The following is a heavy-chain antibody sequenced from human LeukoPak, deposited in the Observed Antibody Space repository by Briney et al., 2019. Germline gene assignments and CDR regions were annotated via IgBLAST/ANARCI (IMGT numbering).Heavy chain of an antibody. D-gene: IGHD2-2*01. Sequence: SVKVSCKASGYTFTSYGISWVRQAPGQGLEWMGGIIPIFGTANYAQKFQGRVTITADKSTSTASMELSSLRSEDTAVYYCAIRFRRVVPAGGAFDIWGQGTMVTVSS. CDR1: GYTFTSYG. CDR3: AIRFRRVVPAGGAFDI. J-gene: IGHJ3*02. CDR2: IIPIFGTA. V-gene: IGHV1-69*06.